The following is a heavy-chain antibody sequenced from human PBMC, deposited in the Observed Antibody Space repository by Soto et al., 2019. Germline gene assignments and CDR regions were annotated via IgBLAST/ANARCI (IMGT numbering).Heavy chain of an antibody. CDR2: IDPRAGST. Sequence: QVQLVQSGAEVKKPGASVKVSCKASGYTFTTYYMHWIRQAPGQGLEWMGIIDPRAGSTSHAQKFLGRVTMTRDTSTSTVYMDLRSLRSEDTAVYYCARAGYYDSSGYDGFDIWGQGTMVTVSS. CDR1: GYTFTTYY. V-gene: IGHV1-46*01. CDR3: ARAGYYDSSGYDGFDI. J-gene: IGHJ3*02. D-gene: IGHD3-22*01.